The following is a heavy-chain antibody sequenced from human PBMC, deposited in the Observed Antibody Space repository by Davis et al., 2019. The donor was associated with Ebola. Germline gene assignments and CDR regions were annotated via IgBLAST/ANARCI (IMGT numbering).Heavy chain of an antibody. CDR3: ARGRPSTVTKGFYFDY. Sequence: GGSLRLSCAASGFTFSSYSMNWVRQAPGKVLEWVSYISSSSSTIYYADSVKGRFTISRDNAKNSLYLQMNSLRDEDTAVYYCARGRPSTVTKGFYFDYWGQGTLVTVSS. D-gene: IGHD4-17*01. V-gene: IGHV3-48*02. CDR1: GFTFSSYS. J-gene: IGHJ4*02. CDR2: ISSSSSTI.